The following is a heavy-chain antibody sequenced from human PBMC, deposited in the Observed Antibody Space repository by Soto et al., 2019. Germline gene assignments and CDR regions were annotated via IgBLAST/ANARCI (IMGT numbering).Heavy chain of an antibody. D-gene: IGHD2-8*01. J-gene: IGHJ5*01. V-gene: IGHV6-1*01. CDR1: GESVSTNSAT. CDR3: ATLIGDSWLDS. Sequence: QVPLQQSGPGLVKPSQTLSLTCAISGESVSTNSATWDWIRQSPSRGLEWLGRTYYRSKGYHDYVLSVNGLVTNNADVSTNQLSLQLNSVTPYDTAVYYCATLIGDSWLDSWGQGTLVTVSS. CDR2: TYYRSKGYH.